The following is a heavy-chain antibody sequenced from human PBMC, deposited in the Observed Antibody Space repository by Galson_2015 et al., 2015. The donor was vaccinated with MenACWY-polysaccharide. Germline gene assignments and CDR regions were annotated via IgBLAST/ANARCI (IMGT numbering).Heavy chain of an antibody. CDR3: AKDAIAGIVLTPLRIPLQR. CDR1: NVTLRRYA. D-gene: IGHD6-13*01. V-gene: IGHV3-23*01. Sequence: SLRLSCAVSNVTLRRYAMSWVRQPPGKGLEWVSRVGGSGDGRYYADSVKGRFTISRDNSKSTLFLEMNSLRVEDTAIYYCAKDAIAGIVLTPLRIPLQRWGQGTLVAVSS. J-gene: IGHJ1*01. CDR2: VGGSGDGR.